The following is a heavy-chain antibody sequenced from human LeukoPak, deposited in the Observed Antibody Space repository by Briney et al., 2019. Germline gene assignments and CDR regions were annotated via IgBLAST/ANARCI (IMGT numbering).Heavy chain of an antibody. Sequence: PGGSLRLSCAASGFTFSSYSMNWVRQAPGKGLEWVSYISSSSSTIYYADSVKGRFTISGDNAKNSLYLQMNSLRAEDTAVYYCARGNLRILEGDDVDYWGQGTLVTVSS. CDR2: ISSSSSTI. V-gene: IGHV3-48*01. CDR1: GFTFSSYS. J-gene: IGHJ4*02. CDR3: ARGNLRILEGDDVDY. D-gene: IGHD3-3*01.